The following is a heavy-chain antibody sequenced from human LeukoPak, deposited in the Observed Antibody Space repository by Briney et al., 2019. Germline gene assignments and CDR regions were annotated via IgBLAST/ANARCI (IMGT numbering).Heavy chain of an antibody. CDR3: AKLKQWQPQRYFFEY. J-gene: IGHJ4*02. Sequence: PGGSLRLSCAASGFTFSSYSMNWVRQAPGKGLEWVSTFSGTSTNSYADAVKGRVTISRDNSKNTLYLQMNSLRAEDTAVYYCAKLKQWQPQRYFFEYWGQGALVTVAS. V-gene: IGHV3-23*01. D-gene: IGHD6-19*01. CDR1: GFTFSSYS. CDR2: FSGTSTN.